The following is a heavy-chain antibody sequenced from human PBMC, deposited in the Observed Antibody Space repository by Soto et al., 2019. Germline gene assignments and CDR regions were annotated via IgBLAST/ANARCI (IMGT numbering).Heavy chain of an antibody. J-gene: IGHJ4*02. CDR3: ATEGKPRITVAGPTYIYY. V-gene: IGHV1-24*01. D-gene: IGHD6-19*01. CDR2: FDPEDGET. Sequence: ASVKVSCKVSGYTLTELSMHWVRQAPGKGLEWMGGFDPEDGETIYAQKFQGRVTMTEDTSTDTAYMELSSLRSEDTAVYFFATEGKPRITVAGPTYIYYRGQGNLVPVSS. CDR1: GYTLTELS.